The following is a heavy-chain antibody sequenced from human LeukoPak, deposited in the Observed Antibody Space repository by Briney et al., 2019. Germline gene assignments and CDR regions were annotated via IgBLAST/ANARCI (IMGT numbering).Heavy chain of an antibody. CDR2: IYYSGST. Sequence: PSETLSLTCTVSGGSISSGDYYWSWIRQPPGKGLEWIGYIYYSGSTYYNPSLKSRVTISVDTSKNQFSLKLSSVTAADTAVYYCARDKVESSGWYRRPGAFDIWGQGTMVTVSS. CDR3: ARDKVESSGWYRRPGAFDI. D-gene: IGHD6-19*01. CDR1: GGSISSGDYY. J-gene: IGHJ3*02. V-gene: IGHV4-30-4*01.